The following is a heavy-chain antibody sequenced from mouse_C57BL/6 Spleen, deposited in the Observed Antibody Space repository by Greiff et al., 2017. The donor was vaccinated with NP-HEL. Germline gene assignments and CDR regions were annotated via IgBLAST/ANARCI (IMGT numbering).Heavy chain of an antibody. D-gene: IGHD2-5*01. CDR1: GYTFTDYY. CDR2: IYPGSGNT. J-gene: IGHJ2*01. CDR3: ARGEAYYSTFDY. V-gene: IGHV1-76*01. Sequence: VQLQQSGAELVRPGASVKLSCKASGYTFTDYYINWVKQRPGQGLEWIARIYPGSGNTYYNEKFKGKATLTAEKSSSTAYMQLSSLTSEDSAVYFCARGEAYYSTFDYWGQGTTLTVSS.